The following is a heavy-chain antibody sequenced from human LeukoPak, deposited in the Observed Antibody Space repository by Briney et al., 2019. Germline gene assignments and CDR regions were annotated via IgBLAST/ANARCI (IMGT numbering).Heavy chain of an antibody. Sequence: PSETLSLTRTVSGGSISSYYWSWIRQPPGKGLEWIGYIYYSGSTNYNPSLKSRVTISVDTSKNQFSLKLSSVTAADTAVYYCATQGDSSGFDAFDIWGQGTMVTVSS. CDR3: ATQGDSSGFDAFDI. V-gene: IGHV4-59*01. J-gene: IGHJ3*02. CDR2: IYYSGST. D-gene: IGHD3-22*01. CDR1: GGSISSYY.